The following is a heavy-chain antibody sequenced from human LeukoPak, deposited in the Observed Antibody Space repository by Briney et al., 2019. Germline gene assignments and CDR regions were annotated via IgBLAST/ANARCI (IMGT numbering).Heavy chain of an antibody. Sequence: GGSLRLSCVASGFTFTAFWMHWIRQAPGKGLMWVSRINNDGSDAIYADSVKGRFTISRDNAQNTLYLQMNSLRDEDTAVYYCARGGYSYGFDIWGQGTMVTVSS. CDR2: INNDGSDA. V-gene: IGHV3-74*01. J-gene: IGHJ3*02. CDR1: GFTFTAFW. CDR3: ARGGYSYGFDI. D-gene: IGHD5-18*01.